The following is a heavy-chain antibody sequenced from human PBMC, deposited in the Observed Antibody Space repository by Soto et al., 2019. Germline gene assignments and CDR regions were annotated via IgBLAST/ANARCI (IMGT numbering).Heavy chain of an antibody. Sequence: SETLFLTCTVSGGSLSSYYWSWIRQPPGKGLEWIGYIYYSGSTNYNPSLKSRVTISVDTSKNQFSLKLSSVTAADTAVYYCARRYGASFDYWGQGTLVTVSS. J-gene: IGHJ4*02. CDR3: ARRYGASFDY. CDR1: GGSLSSYY. V-gene: IGHV4-59*01. CDR2: IYYSGST. D-gene: IGHD4-17*01.